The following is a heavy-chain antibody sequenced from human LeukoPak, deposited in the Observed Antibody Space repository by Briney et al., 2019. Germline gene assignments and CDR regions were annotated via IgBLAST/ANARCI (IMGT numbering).Heavy chain of an antibody. Sequence: SETLSLTCTVSGGSISSYYWSWIRQPPGKGLEWIGYIYYSGSTNYNPSLKSRVTIPVDTSKNQFSLKLSSVTAADTAVYYCARGGDIVVVPAAALDYWGQGTLVTVSS. V-gene: IGHV4-59*01. CDR3: ARGGDIVVVPAAALDY. CDR2: IYYSGST. D-gene: IGHD2-2*01. CDR1: GGSISSYY. J-gene: IGHJ4*02.